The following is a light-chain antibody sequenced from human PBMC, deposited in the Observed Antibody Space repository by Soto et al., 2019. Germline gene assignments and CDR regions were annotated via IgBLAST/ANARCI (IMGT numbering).Light chain of an antibody. V-gene: IGLV1-44*01. CDR1: TSNIGRNT. J-gene: IGLJ3*02. Sequence: QSVLTQPPSASGTPGQRVTISCSGSTSNIGRNTINWYQHLPGTAPKLLIYNNNQRPSGVPDRFSGSKSGTSASLAISGLQSEDEGDYYCVAWDDSLDAWGFGGGTKVTVL. CDR2: NNN. CDR3: VAWDDSLDAWG.